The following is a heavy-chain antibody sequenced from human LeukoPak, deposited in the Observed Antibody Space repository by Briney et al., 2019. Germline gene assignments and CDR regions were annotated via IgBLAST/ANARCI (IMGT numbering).Heavy chain of an antibody. D-gene: IGHD3-22*01. J-gene: IGHJ5*02. CDR1: GFTFDDYA. Sequence: QPGRSLRLSCAASGFTFDDYAMHWVRQAPGKGLEWVSGISWNSGSIGYADSVKGRFTISRDNAKNSLYLQMNSLRAEDTALYYCAKDFDSSGYYTWFDPWGQGTLVTVSS. V-gene: IGHV3-9*01. CDR2: ISWNSGSI. CDR3: AKDFDSSGYYTWFDP.